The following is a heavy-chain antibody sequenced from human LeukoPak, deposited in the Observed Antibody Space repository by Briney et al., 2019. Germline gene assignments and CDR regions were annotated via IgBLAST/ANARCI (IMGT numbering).Heavy chain of an antibody. V-gene: IGHV4-61*01. J-gene: IGHJ5*02. CDR1: GGSVSSGSYY. Sequence: SETLSLTCTVSGGSVSSGSYYWSWIRQPPGKGLEWIGYIYYSGSTNYNPSLKSRVTISVDTSKNQFSLKLSSVTAADTAVYYCARASCSGGSCYLRVYSAWFDPWGQGTLVTVSS. CDR3: ARASCSGGSCYLRVYSAWFDP. D-gene: IGHD2-15*01. CDR2: IYYSGST.